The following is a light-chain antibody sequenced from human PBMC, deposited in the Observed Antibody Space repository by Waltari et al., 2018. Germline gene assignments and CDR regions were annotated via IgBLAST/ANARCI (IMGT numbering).Light chain of an antibody. J-gene: IGLJ3*02. CDR3: QTGGHGTWV. CDR1: SGHSSNI. CDR2: VNSDGSH. V-gene: IGLV4-69*01. Sequence: QLVLTQSPSASASLGASVKLTCTLSSGHSSNIIARLQQQPEKGPRYLMKVNSDGSHSKGDEIPDRFSGSSSGAERYLTISSPQSEDEADYYCQTGGHGTWVFGGGTKLTVL.